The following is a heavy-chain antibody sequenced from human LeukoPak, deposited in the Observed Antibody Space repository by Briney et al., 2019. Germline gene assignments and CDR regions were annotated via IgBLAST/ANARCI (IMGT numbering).Heavy chain of an antibody. Sequence: GSSVKVSCKASGGTFSSYAISWVRQAPGQGLEWMGGIISIFGTANYAQKFQGRVTITTDESTSTAYMELSSLRPEDTAVYYCAREALDYDFWSGYYAGGKFDYWGQGTLVTVSS. V-gene: IGHV1-69*05. CDR3: AREALDYDFWSGYYAGGKFDY. CDR1: GGTFSSYA. D-gene: IGHD3-3*01. J-gene: IGHJ4*02. CDR2: IISIFGTA.